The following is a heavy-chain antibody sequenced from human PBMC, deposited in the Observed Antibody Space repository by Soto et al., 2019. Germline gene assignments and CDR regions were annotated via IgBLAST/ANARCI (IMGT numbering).Heavy chain of an antibody. J-gene: IGHJ3*02. CDR3: ARGSLLPTVVYAFDI. CDR2: INHSGST. Sequence: SETLSLTCAVYGGSFSGYYWSWIRQPPGKGLEWIGEINHSGSTNYNPSLKSRVTISVDTSKNQFSLKLSSVTAADTAVYYCARGSLLPTVVYAFDIWGQGTMVTVSS. CDR1: GGSFSGYY. V-gene: IGHV4-34*01. D-gene: IGHD4-17*01.